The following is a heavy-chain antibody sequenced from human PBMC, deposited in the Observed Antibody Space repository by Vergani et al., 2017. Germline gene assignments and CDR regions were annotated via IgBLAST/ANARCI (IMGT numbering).Heavy chain of an antibody. CDR1: GFTFSTYT. Sequence: EVQLVESGGGLVKPGGSLRLSCAASGFTFSTYTMHWVRQAPGKGLEWVSSISSSSGYTYYADSVKGRFTISRDNSKNTLYLQMNSLRAEDTAVYYCARAERWLQLLPFDYWGQGTLVTVSS. J-gene: IGHJ4*02. D-gene: IGHD5-24*01. V-gene: IGHV3-21*01. CDR2: ISSSSGYT. CDR3: ARAERWLQLLPFDY.